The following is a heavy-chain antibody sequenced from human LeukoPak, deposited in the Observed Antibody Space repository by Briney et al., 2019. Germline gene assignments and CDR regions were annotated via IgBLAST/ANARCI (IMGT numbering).Heavy chain of an antibody. J-gene: IGHJ5*02. CDR3: ARDPSYDILTKDNWFDP. CDR2: ISVYNGNT. D-gene: IGHD3-9*01. CDR1: GYTFTSYG. Sequence: ASVKVSCKASGYTFTSYGISWVRQAPGQGLEWMGWISVYNGNTNYAQKLQGRVTMTTDTSTSTAYMELRSLRSDDTAVYYCARDPSYDILTKDNWFDPWGQGTLVTVSS. V-gene: IGHV1-18*01.